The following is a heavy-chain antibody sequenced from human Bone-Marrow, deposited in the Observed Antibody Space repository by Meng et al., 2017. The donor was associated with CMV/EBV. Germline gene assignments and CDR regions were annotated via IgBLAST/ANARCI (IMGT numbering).Heavy chain of an antibody. Sequence: GSLRLSCTVSGGSISSSSYYWGWIRQPPGKGLEWIGSIYYSGSTYYNPSLKSRVTISVDTSKNQFSLKLSSVTAADTAVYYCARTRKEWLFINWFAPWGPGDRVTGAS. V-gene: IGHV4-39*07. CDR3: ARTRKEWLFINWFAP. J-gene: IGHJ5*02. CDR1: GGSISSSSYY. CDR2: IYYSGST. D-gene: IGHD3-3*01.